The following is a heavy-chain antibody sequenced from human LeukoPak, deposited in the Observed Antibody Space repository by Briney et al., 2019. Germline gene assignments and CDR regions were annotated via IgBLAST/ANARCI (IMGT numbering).Heavy chain of an antibody. D-gene: IGHD5-18*01. CDR2: INPNSGGT. CDR3: ARDRGYGNDGRGAFDI. Sequence: ASVKVSCKASGYTFTGYYMHWMRQAPGQGLEWMGWINPNSGGTNYAQKFQGRVTMTRDTSISTAYMELSRLRSDDTAVYYCARDRGYGNDGRGAFDIWGQGTMVTVSS. V-gene: IGHV1-2*02. CDR1: GYTFTGYY. J-gene: IGHJ3*02.